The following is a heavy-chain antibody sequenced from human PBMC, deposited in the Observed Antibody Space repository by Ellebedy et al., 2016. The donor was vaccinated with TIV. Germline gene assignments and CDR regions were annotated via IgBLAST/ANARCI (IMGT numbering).Heavy chain of an antibody. CDR1: GYMFTSYS. V-gene: IGHV1-18*04. J-gene: IGHJ5*02. D-gene: IGHD4-11*01. CDR3: ARGNINNWFDP. Sequence: ASVKVSXXASGYMFTSYSINWVRQAPGQGLEWMGRISGYNGNTHYAQRFQDRATMTIDTSATTAYMELRSLRSDDTAVYFCARGNINNWFDPWGQGTLVTVSS. CDR2: ISGYNGNT.